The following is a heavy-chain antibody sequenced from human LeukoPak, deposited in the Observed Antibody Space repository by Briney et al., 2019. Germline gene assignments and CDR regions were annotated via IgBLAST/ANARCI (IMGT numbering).Heavy chain of an antibody. Sequence: SETLSLTCTVSGGSISSYYWSWIRQPPGKGLEWIGYIYYSGSTNYSPSLKSRVIISVDTSKNQFSLKLSSVTSADTAVYFCARVYCTGGSRHWFDPWGQGTLVTVSS. J-gene: IGHJ5*02. V-gene: IGHV4-59*01. D-gene: IGHD2-15*01. CDR1: GGSISSYY. CDR3: ARVYCTGGSRHWFDP. CDR2: IYYSGST.